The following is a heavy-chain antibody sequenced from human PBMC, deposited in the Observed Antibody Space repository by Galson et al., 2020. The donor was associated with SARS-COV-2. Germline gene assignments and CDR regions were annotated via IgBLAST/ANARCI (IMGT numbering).Heavy chain of an antibody. D-gene: IGHD3-22*01. Sequence: PSETLSLTCAVYGGSFSGYLWSWIRQAPGKGLEWIGEINHSGGTNYNPSLKSRVTISADTSKNQFSLKLSSVTAADTAVYYCARGRTDVSMIVVVITAASYYLDSWGQGNLVTVSS. CDR2: INHSGGT. CDR1: GGSFSGYL. J-gene: IGHJ4*02. V-gene: IGHV4-34*01. CDR3: ARGRTDVSMIVVVITAASYYLDS.